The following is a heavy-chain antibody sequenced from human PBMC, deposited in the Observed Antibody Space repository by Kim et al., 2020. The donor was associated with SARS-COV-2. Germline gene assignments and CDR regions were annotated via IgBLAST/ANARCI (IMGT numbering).Heavy chain of an antibody. Sequence: EGSGKYYMDSVKGRFTISRDNAKNSLYLQMNSLRVEDTAVYYCARSGWDYWGQGTLVTVSS. D-gene: IGHD6-19*01. J-gene: IGHJ4*02. V-gene: IGHV3-7*01. CDR2: EGSGK. CDR3: ARSGWDY.